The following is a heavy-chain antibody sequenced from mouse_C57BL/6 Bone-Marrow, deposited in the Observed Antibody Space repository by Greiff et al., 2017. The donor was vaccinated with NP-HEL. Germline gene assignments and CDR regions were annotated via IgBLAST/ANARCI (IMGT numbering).Heavy chain of an antibody. Sequence: EVQRVESGGGLVQPKGSLKLSCAASGFSFDTYAMNWVRQAPGKGLEWVARIRSKSNNYATYYADSVKDRFTISRDDSESMLYLQMNNLKTEDTAMYYCVRHPFTTVVAFDYWGQGTTLTVSS. CDR1: GFSFDTYA. D-gene: IGHD1-1*01. V-gene: IGHV10-1*01. J-gene: IGHJ2*01. CDR3: VRHPFTTVVAFDY. CDR2: IRSKSNNYAT.